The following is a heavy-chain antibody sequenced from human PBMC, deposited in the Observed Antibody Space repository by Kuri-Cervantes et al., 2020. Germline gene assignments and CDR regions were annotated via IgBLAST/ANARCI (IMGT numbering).Heavy chain of an antibody. Sequence: SETLSLTCAVYGGSFSGYYWGWIRQPPGKGLEWIGSIYYSGSTYYNPSLKSRVTISVDTSKNQFSLKLSSVTAADTAVYYCARQVYSSSSYWYFDLWGQGTLVTVSS. D-gene: IGHD6-13*01. CDR2: IYYSGST. J-gene: IGHJ2*01. CDR1: GGSFSGYY. CDR3: ARQVYSSSSYWYFDL. V-gene: IGHV4-39*01.